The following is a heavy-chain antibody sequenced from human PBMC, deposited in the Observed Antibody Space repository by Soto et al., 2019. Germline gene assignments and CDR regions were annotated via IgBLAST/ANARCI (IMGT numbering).Heavy chain of an antibody. J-gene: IGHJ5*02. Sequence: QVQLQQWGAGLLKPSETLSLTCGVYGGSFSGNYWSWIRQPPGEGLEWIGEINPSGSTNYSPSLKSGPTISADTSKNQCSLKLSSVIAADTAVYYCARGREGGGASWGQGTLVTVSS. D-gene: IGHD1-26*01. CDR1: GGSFSGNY. V-gene: IGHV4-34*01. CDR3: ARGREGGGAS. CDR2: INPSGST.